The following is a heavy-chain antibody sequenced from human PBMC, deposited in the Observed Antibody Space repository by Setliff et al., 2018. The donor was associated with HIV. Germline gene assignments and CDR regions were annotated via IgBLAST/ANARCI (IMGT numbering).Heavy chain of an antibody. D-gene: IGHD6-19*01. Sequence: PGGSLRLSCAVSGFNLSDYWMSWVRQAPGKGLEWVANIKEDGNMKNYVDAVKGRFAISRDNAKNSLHLQMNSLRAEDTAVYYCAKPPYSSGLYDYWGQGTLVTVSS. J-gene: IGHJ4*02. V-gene: IGHV3-7*03. CDR1: GFNLSDYW. CDR2: IKEDGNMK. CDR3: AKPPYSSGLYDY.